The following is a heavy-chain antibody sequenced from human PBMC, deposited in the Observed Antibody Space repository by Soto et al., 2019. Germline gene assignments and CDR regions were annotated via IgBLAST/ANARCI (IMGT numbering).Heavy chain of an antibody. Sequence: EVQLVESGGGLVKPGGSLRLSCAASGFTFTYAWMSWVRQAPGKGPEWVGRIKSKTDGGTTDYAAPVKGRFTISRDDSKNTLYLQMNSLKLEDTAVYYCTHDYGDYRYYFDYWGPGILVTVSS. CDR3: THDYGDYRYYFDY. CDR2: IKSKTDGGTT. V-gene: IGHV3-15*01. J-gene: IGHJ4*02. CDR1: GFTFTYAW. D-gene: IGHD4-17*01.